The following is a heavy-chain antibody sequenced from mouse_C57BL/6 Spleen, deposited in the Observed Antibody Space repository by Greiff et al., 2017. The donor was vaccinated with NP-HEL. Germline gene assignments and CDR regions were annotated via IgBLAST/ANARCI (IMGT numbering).Heavy chain of an antibody. CDR3: ARQLRVGAMDY. J-gene: IGHJ4*01. V-gene: IGHV1-80*01. D-gene: IGHD3-2*02. Sequence: QVQLQQSGAELVKPGASVKISCKASGYAFSSYWMNWVKQRPGKGLEWIGQIYPGDGDTNYNGKFKGKATLTADKSSSTAYMQLSSLTSEDSAVYFCARQLRVGAMDYWGQGTSVTVSS. CDR2: IYPGDGDT. CDR1: GYAFSSYW.